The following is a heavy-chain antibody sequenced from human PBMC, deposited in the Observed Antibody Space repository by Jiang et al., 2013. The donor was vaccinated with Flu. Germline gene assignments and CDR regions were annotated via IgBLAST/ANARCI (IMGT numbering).Heavy chain of an antibody. D-gene: IGHD3-10*01. CDR3: ARRRVRGTDDAFDI. CDR1: SGSVTAYS. CDR2: IYYGGNT. J-gene: IGHJ3*02. Sequence: GPGLVKPSQTLSLTCSVSSGSVTAYSWSWLRQPPGKRLECIGFIYYGGNTDYAPSLKSRVTMSVDTSKNQFSLRLSSVTAADTAIYYCARRRVRGTDDAFDIWGQGTVVTVSS. V-gene: IGHV4-59*02.